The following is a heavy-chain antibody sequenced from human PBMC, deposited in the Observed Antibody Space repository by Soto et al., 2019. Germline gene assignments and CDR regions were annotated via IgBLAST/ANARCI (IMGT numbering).Heavy chain of an antibody. CDR1: GSISTTTP. CDR3: ATSFRYFDN. V-gene: IGHV3-23*01. Sequence: PGGGMKLSCAASGSISTTTPLSWVRQAPGKGLEWVSTISVRGTNTYYADSVNGRFIISRDNLKNTVNLQMNGLGVEDTAIYYCATSFRYFDNWGQGTRVTVSS. CDR2: ISVRGTNT. J-gene: IGHJ4*02.